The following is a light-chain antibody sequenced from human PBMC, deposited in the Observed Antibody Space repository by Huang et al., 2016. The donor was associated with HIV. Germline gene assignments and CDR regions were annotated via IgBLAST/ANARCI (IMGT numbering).Light chain of an antibody. V-gene: IGKV1-39*01. J-gene: IGKJ2*01. CDR2: AAS. CDR1: QSISSS. CDR3: QQSYSTPYT. Sequence: DIQMTQSPSSLSASVGDRVTITCRASQSISSSLNWYQQKPGKAPKLLIYAASSLQSGVPSRISGSGSGPDFTLTISSLQPEDFATYYCQQSYSTPYTFGQGTKLEIK.